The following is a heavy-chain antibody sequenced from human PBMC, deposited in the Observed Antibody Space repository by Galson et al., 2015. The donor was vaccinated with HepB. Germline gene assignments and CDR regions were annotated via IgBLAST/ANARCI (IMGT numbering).Heavy chain of an antibody. V-gene: IGHV3-64*05. CDR1: GFMFSDYA. Sequence: SLRLSCAASGFMFSDYAMHWVRQAPGKGLEYVSGISRNGGSTYYADSVKGRFIISRDNSKNTLYVQMSSLRVGDTAVYYCVEDPYSDSWYAAFDIWGQGTMVTISS. CDR3: VEDPYSDSWYAAFDI. J-gene: IGHJ3*02. D-gene: IGHD6-13*01. CDR2: ISRNGGST.